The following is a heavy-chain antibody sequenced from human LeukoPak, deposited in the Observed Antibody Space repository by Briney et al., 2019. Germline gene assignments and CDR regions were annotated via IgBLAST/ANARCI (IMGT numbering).Heavy chain of an antibody. CDR2: LNSDGSHT. D-gene: IGHD3-9*01. V-gene: IGHV3-74*01. CDR3: TRDFDQPSGN. J-gene: IGHJ4*02. CDR1: GFTFSNYW. Sequence: PGGSLRLSCAASGFTFSNYWMHWVRQAPGKGLVWVSRLNSDGSHTGYADSVKGRFTISRDNVKNTLYLQMNSLRAEDTAVYYCTRDFDQPSGNWGQGTLVTVSS.